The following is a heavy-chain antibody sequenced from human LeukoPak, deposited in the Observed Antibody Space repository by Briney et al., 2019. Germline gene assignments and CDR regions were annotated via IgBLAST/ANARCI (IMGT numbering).Heavy chain of an antibody. CDR1: GFTFSGSV. CDR3: SRLEDSSPIEVALDI. CDR2: IRSKRNNYAT. J-gene: IGHJ3*02. Sequence: GGSLRLSCAASGFTFSGSVMHWVRQAAGKGLEWVGRIRSKRNNYATAYSASVKGRFTISRDDSKNTVYLHMGSLKTEDTALYYCSRLEDSSPIEVALDIWGQGTVVTVSS. V-gene: IGHV3-73*01. D-gene: IGHD6-13*01.